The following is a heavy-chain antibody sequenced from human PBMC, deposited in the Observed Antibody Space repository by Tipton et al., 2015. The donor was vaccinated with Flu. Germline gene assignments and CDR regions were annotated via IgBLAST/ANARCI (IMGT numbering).Heavy chain of an antibody. CDR3: ARRTFSNYVSEPKNWFDF. Sequence: TLSLTCAVSGDSIRNDYFWGWIRQPPGKGLEWIATIHRSGSTKYNPSLRSRVTMSVARSNVQFSLRLTSVTAADTAVYFCARRTFSNYVSEPKNWFDFWGQGTLVTVSS. J-gene: IGHJ5*01. CDR2: IHRSGST. D-gene: IGHD4-11*01. CDR1: GDSIRNDYF. V-gene: IGHV4-38-2*01.